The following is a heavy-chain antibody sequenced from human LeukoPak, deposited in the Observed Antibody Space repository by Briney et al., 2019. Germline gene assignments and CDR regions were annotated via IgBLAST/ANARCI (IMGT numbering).Heavy chain of an antibody. V-gene: IGHV1-18*01. CDR2: SSTYNSDT. CDR3: ARESNWAYYFDN. J-gene: IGHJ4*02. Sequence: ASVKVSCKASGYTFTSYGISWVRQAPGQGLEWMGWSSTYNSDTKYAQKLQGRVTTTTDTSTNTAYMDLRDLRSDDTAVYYCARESNWAYYFDNWGQGTLV. CDR1: GYTFTSYG. D-gene: IGHD1-1*01.